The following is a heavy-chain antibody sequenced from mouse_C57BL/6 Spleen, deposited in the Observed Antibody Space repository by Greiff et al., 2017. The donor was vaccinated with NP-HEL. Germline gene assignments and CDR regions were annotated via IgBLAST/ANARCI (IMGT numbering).Heavy chain of an antibody. CDR3: ARSATTVVAPMDY. V-gene: IGHV1-52*01. CDR1: GYTFTSYW. Sequence: QVQLQQPGAELVRPGSSVKLSCKASGYTFTSYWMHWVKQRPIQGLDWIGNIDPSDSETHYNQKFKDKATLTVDKSSSTAYMQLSSLTSEDSAVYYCARSATTVVAPMDYWGQGTSVTVSS. D-gene: IGHD1-1*01. J-gene: IGHJ4*01. CDR2: IDPSDSET.